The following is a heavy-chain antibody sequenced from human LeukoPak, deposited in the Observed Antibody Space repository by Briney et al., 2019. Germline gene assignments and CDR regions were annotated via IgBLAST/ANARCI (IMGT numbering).Heavy chain of an antibody. V-gene: IGHV4-59*01. D-gene: IGHD1-14*01. CDR3: ARRTFYYYYGMDV. CDR2: IYYSGST. CDR1: GGSISSYY. Sequence: SETLSLTCTVSGGSISSYYWSWIRQPPGKGLEWIGDIYYSGSTNYNPSLKSRVTISVDTSKNQFSLKLSSVTAADTAVYYCARRTFYYYYGMDVWGQGTRVTVSS. J-gene: IGHJ6*02.